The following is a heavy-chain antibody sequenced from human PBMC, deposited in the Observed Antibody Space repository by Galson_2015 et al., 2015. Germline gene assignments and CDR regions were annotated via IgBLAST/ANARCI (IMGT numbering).Heavy chain of an antibody. CDR1: GYGFTSYW. D-gene: IGHD3-22*01. V-gene: IGHV5-51*01. CDR2: IYPGDSDT. J-gene: IGHJ4*02. Sequence: QSGAEVKKPGESLKISCKGSGYGFTSYWIGWVRQMPGKGLEWMGIIYPGDSDTKNSPSFQGQVTISADKSISTAYLQWSSLKASDTAMYYCARQPYYYDDSRGYKAFDYWGQGTLVTVSS. CDR3: ARQPYYYDDSRGYKAFDY.